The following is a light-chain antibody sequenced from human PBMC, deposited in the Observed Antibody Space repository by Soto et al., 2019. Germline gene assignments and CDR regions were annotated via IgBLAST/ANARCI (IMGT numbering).Light chain of an antibody. CDR1: RTIGTN. V-gene: IGKV3-15*01. J-gene: IGKJ4*01. CDR2: KTS. Sequence: IVMTQSPATVSVSPGEIASLSCRASRTIGTNLGWYQQKPGQAPRLLISKTSTRATGVPARFSGSGSGTEFTLTITSLQSEDIAVYYCQQYADWPLTFGGETKVDIK. CDR3: QQYADWPLT.